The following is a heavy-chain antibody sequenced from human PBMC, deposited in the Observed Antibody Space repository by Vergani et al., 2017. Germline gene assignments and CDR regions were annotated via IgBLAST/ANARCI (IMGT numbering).Heavy chain of an antibody. Sequence: QVQLVQSGSEVRKPGASVKVSCQVSGYSLTELTIHWVRQAPGKGLEWMGGFDPEHGEVTFAHHIQGRVTMPEDRSTDTAYMELSSLRPEDTALYYCAIVTKYYDSSGYYLDYWGQGTLVTVSS. J-gene: IGHJ4*02. CDR2: FDPEHGEV. D-gene: IGHD3-22*01. V-gene: IGHV1-24*01. CDR1: GYSLTELT. CDR3: AIVTKYYDSSGYYLDY.